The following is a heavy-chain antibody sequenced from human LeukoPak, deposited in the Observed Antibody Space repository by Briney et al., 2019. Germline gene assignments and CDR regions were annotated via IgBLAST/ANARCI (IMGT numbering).Heavy chain of an antibody. CDR1: GFTFSSYS. CDR3: ARDRGVVTVEN. D-gene: IGHD2-21*02. Sequence: PGGSLRLSCAASGFTFSSYSMNWVRQAPGKGLEWVSSISSSSSYIYYADSVKGRFTISRDNAKNSLYLHMNSLRAEDTAVYYCARDRGVVTVENWGQGTLVTVSS. J-gene: IGHJ4*02. CDR2: ISSSSSYI. V-gene: IGHV3-21*01.